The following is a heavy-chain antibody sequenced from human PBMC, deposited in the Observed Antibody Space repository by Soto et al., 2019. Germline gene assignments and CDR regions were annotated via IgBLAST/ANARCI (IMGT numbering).Heavy chain of an antibody. CDR3: ARPPGYISDWYYFDL. V-gene: IGHV1-2*02. CDR2: ISPKSGGT. CDR1: GYTFTGYY. D-gene: IGHD3-9*01. J-gene: IGHJ4*02. Sequence: ASVKVSCKASGYTFTGYYMHLVRQAPGQGFEWMGRISPKSGGTNYAQKFEGRVTMTWDTSLKTAYMELSSLISEDTAVYYCARPPGYISDWYYFDLWGQGTLVTVSS.